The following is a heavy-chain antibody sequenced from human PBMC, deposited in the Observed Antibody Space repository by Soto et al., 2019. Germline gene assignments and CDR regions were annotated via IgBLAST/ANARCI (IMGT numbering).Heavy chain of an antibody. V-gene: IGHV3-33*01. CDR3: AREGGDYTNGAYYFDY. CDR1: GFTFSSYG. J-gene: IGHJ4*02. Sequence: GGSLRLSCAASGFTFSSYGMHWVRQAPGKGLEWVAVIWYDGSNKYYGDSVKGRLTISRDNSKNTLYLQMNSLRAEDTAVYYCAREGGDYTNGAYYFDYWGQGTLVTVSS. D-gene: IGHD4-17*01. CDR2: IWYDGSNK.